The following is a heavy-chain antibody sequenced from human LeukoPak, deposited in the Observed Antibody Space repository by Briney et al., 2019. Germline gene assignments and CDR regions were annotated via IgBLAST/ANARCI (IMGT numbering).Heavy chain of an antibody. J-gene: IGHJ4*02. CDR1: GYTFTGYY. Sequence: ASVKVSCKASGYTFTGYYMHWVRQAPGQGLEWMGWINPNSGGTNYAQKFRGRVTMTRDTSISTAYMELSSLRSEDTAVYYCARGGVEMATSEDYWGQGTLVTVSS. V-gene: IGHV1-2*02. D-gene: IGHD5-24*01. CDR2: INPNSGGT. CDR3: ARGGVEMATSEDY.